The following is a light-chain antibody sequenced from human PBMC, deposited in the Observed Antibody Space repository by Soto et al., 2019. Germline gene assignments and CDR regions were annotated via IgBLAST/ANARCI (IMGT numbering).Light chain of an antibody. CDR1: SSDVGGYNY. V-gene: IGLV2-14*01. CDR3: RSYTSSSTLLVV. J-gene: IGLJ2*01. CDR2: DVS. Sequence: QSVLTQPASVSGSPGQSITISCTGTSSDVGGYNYVSWYQQHPGKAPKLMIYDVSNRPSGVSNRFSGSKSGNTASLTISGLQAEDEADYYCRSYTSSSTLLVVFGGGTKVTVL.